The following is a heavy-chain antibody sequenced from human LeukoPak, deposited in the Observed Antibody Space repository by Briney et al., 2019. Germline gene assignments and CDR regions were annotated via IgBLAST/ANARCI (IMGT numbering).Heavy chain of an antibody. V-gene: IGHV1-2*02. Sequence: ASVKVSCKASGDTFPGYYMHWVRQAPGQGLEWMGWINPNSGGTNYAQKFQGRVTMTRDTSISTAYMELSRLRSDDTAVYYCASHRPPYYYGSGSYSKYNFDYWGQGTLVTVSS. J-gene: IGHJ4*02. CDR3: ASHRPPYYYGSGSYSKYNFDY. CDR2: INPNSGGT. D-gene: IGHD3-10*01. CDR1: GDTFPGYY.